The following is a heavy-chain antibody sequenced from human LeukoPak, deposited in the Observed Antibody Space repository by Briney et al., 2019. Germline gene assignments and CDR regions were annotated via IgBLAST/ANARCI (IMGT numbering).Heavy chain of an antibody. CDR2: IYYSGST. Sequence: PSETLSLTCTVSGGSISSSSYYWGWIRQPPGKGLEWIGSIYYSGSTYYNPSLKSRVTISVDTSKNQFSLKLSSVTAADTAVYYCARDYPGTPWGQGTLVTVSS. CDR3: ARDYPGTP. CDR1: GGSISSSSYY. J-gene: IGHJ5*02. V-gene: IGHV4-39*07.